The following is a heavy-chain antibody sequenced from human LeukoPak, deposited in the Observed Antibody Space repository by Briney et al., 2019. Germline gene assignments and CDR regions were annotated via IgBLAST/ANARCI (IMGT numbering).Heavy chain of an antibody. J-gene: IGHJ3*02. D-gene: IGHD5-24*01. CDR2: IDWDDDK. CDR3: ARTVEMATIHAFGI. CDR1: GFSLSTSGMC. V-gene: IGHV2-70*11. Sequence: ESGPALVKPTQTLTLTCTFSGFSLSTSGMCVSWIRQPPGKALEWLARIDWDDDKYYSKFLRTRLTISKDSSKNQVVLTMTKMDPADTATYYCARTVEMATIHAFGIWGQGKMVTVSS.